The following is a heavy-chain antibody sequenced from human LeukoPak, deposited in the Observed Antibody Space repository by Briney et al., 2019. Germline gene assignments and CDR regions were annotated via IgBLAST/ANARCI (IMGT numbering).Heavy chain of an antibody. Sequence: ASVKVSCKASGYTFTGYYMHWVRQAPGQGLEWMGWINPNSGGTNYAQKFQGRVTMTRDTSISTAYMELNRLRSDDTAVYYCATAESGNRNFDYWGQGTLVTVSS. CDR3: ATAESGNRNFDY. V-gene: IGHV1-2*02. D-gene: IGHD1-14*01. CDR1: GYTFTGYY. J-gene: IGHJ4*02. CDR2: INPNSGGT.